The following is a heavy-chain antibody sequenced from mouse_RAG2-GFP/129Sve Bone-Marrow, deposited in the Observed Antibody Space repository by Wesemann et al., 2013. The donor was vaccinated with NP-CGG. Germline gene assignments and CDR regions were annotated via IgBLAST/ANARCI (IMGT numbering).Heavy chain of an antibody. CDR3: AREELYFDV. Sequence: GHGLEWIGDIYPGGGYTNYNEKFKGKATLTADTSSSTAYMQLSSLTSEDSAVYYCAREELYFDVWGAGTTVTVSS. CDR2: IYPGGGYT. J-gene: IGHJ1*01. V-gene: IGHV1-63*02.